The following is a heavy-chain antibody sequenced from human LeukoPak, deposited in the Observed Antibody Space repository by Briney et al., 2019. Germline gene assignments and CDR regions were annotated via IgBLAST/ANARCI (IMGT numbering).Heavy chain of an antibody. J-gene: IGHJ4*02. D-gene: IGHD3-22*01. CDR2: ISGSGDRT. CDR1: GFTFSSYE. V-gene: IGHV3-23*01. CDR3: AKDSGYHFLDY. Sequence: GGSLRLSCAASGFTFSSYEMNWVRQAPGKGLEWVSAISGSGDRTYHADSVKGRLTISRDNSKNTLYLQMSSLRAEDTAVYYCAKDSGYHFLDYWGQGTPVTVSS.